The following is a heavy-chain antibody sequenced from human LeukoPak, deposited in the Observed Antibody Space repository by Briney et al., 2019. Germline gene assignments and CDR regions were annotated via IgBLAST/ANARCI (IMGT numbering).Heavy chain of an antibody. D-gene: IGHD1-26*01. CDR2: ISWNSGSI. Sequence: PGGSLRLSCAASGFTFDDYAMHWVRQAPGKGLEWVSGISWNSGSIGYADSVKGRFTISRDNDKNSLYLHMNSLRAEDTALYYCVRGNLGGFDPWGQGTRVTVSS. J-gene: IGHJ5*02. CDR1: GFTFDDYA. CDR3: VRGNLGGFDP. V-gene: IGHV3-9*01.